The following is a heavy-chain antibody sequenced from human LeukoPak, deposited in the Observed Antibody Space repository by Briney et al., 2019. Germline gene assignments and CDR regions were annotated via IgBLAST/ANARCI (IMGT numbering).Heavy chain of an antibody. CDR2: IYHSGGT. CDR3: ARAIAVAGFDY. CDR1: GYSISSGYY. J-gene: IGHJ4*02. Sequence: PSETLSLTCGVSGYSISSGYYWGWIRQPPGEGLEWIGSIYHSGGTYYNPSLKSRVTISVDTPKNQFSLKLSSVTAADTAVYYCARAIAVAGFDYWGQGTLVTVSS. V-gene: IGHV4-38-2*01. D-gene: IGHD6-19*01.